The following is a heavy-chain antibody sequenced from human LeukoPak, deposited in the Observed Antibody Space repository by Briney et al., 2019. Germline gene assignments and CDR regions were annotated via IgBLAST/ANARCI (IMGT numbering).Heavy chain of an antibody. CDR1: GYTFTSHD. CDR3: ARGSGGGGRDWFDP. CDR2: MNSNTGNT. Sequence: ASVKVSCKASGYTFTSHDINWMRQATGQGLEWMGWMNSNTGNTGYAQKFQGRVTMTRNTSISTAYMELRSLTSDDTAVYYCARGSGGGGRDWFDPWGQGTLVTVSS. J-gene: IGHJ5*02. D-gene: IGHD2-15*01. V-gene: IGHV1-8*01.